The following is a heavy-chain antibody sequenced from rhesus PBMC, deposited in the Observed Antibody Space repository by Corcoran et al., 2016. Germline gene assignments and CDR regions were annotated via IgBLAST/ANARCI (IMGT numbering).Heavy chain of an antibody. CDR3: ATSTGDTAGTVLIGY. CDR1: GGSISSRY. D-gene: IGHD5-42*01. Sequence: QLQLQESGPGLVKPSETLSVTCAVSGGSISSRYWSWIRQAPGKGLEWIGYIYGSVSSTNYNPSLKSRGTLSGDKSKNQLSLKLSSVTDADTAVYYCATSTGDTAGTVLIGYWGQGVLVTVSS. CDR2: IYGSVSST. V-gene: IGHV4-169*01. J-gene: IGHJ4*01.